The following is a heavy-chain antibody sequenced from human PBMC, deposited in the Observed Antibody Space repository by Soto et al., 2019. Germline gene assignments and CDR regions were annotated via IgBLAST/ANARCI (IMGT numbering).Heavy chain of an antibody. CDR1: GGSISSSSYY. CDR2: IYYSGST. J-gene: IGHJ4*02. Sequence: SETLSLTCTVSGGSISSSSYYWGWIRQPPGKGLEWIGSIYYSGSTYYNPSLKSRVTISVDTSKNQFSLKLSSVTAADTAVYYCARNLRAVAGTYFDYWGQGTLVTVSS. D-gene: IGHD6-19*01. CDR3: ARNLRAVAGTYFDY. V-gene: IGHV4-39*01.